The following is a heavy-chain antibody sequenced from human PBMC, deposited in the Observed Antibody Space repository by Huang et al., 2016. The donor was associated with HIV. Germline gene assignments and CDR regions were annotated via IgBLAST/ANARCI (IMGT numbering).Heavy chain of an antibody. D-gene: IGHD2-2*03. Sequence: QLQESGPGLVKPSETLSLTCSVSGGSIGSYNWNWIRQSPEKGLEGIGRVYGAGRTNSNPSLKRRVTISVDTSKNEFSLKVRSATAADTAVYFCARWMSSSGLKYYYYMDVWGKGTTVIVSS. CDR2: VYGAGRT. CDR1: GGSIGSYN. CDR3: ARWMSSSGLKYYYYMDV. V-gene: IGHV4-59*13. J-gene: IGHJ6*03.